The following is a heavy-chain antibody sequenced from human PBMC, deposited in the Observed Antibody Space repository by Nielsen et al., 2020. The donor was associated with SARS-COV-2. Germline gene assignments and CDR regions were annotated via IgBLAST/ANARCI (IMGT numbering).Heavy chain of an antibody. J-gene: IGHJ6*02. CDR1: GFTFSSYA. CDR3: AREGDSSSWFDYYYYYGMDV. CDR2: ISYDGSNK. V-gene: IGHV3-30*04. D-gene: IGHD6-13*01. Sequence: GGSLRLSCAASGFTFSSYAMHWVRQAPGKGLEWVAVISYDGSNKYYADSVKGRFTISRDNSKNTLYLQMNSLRAEDTAVYYCAREGDSSSWFDYYYYYGMDVWGQGTTVTVSS.